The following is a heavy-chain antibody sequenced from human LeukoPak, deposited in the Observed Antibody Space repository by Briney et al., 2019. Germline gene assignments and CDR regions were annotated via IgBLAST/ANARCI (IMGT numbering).Heavy chain of an antibody. Sequence: PSETLSLTCAVYGGSFSGYYWSWIRQPPGKGLEWIGEINHSGSTNYNPSLKSRVTISVDTSKNQSSLKLSSVTAADTAVYYCARGGIKGIAAGWGQGTLVTVSS. CDR1: GGSFSGYY. CDR2: INHSGST. V-gene: IGHV4-34*01. D-gene: IGHD6-13*01. CDR3: ARGGIKGIAAG. J-gene: IGHJ4*02.